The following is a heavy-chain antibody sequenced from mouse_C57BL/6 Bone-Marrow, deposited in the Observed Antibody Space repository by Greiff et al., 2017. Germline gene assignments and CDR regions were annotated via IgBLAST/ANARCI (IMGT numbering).Heavy chain of an antibody. Sequence: EVKLVESGGGLVQPGGSMKLSCAASGFTFSDAWMDWVRQSPEKGLEWVAEIRNKANNHATYYAESVKGRFTISRDDSKSSVYLQMNSLRAEDTGIYYCTVYYDYDGYYFDYWGQGTTLTGSS. CDR1: GFTFSDAW. D-gene: IGHD2-4*01. J-gene: IGHJ2*01. V-gene: IGHV6-6*01. CDR2: IRNKANNHAT. CDR3: TVYYDYDGYYFDY.